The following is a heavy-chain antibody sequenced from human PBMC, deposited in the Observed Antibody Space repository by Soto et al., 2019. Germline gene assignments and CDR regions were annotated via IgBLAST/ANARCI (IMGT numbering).Heavy chain of an antibody. CDR3: ARAPTGAGMGGFDP. D-gene: IGHD6-19*01. J-gene: IGHJ5*02. CDR1: GYTFTSYA. Sequence: QVQLVQSGAEVKKPGASVKVSCKASGYTFTSYAMHGVRQAPGQMLEWMGWINAGNGNTKYSQKFQGRVTITRDTSARTADMELSSLRSEGTAVYYCARAPTGAGMGGFDPWGQGTLVTVSS. CDR2: INAGNGNT. V-gene: IGHV1-3*01.